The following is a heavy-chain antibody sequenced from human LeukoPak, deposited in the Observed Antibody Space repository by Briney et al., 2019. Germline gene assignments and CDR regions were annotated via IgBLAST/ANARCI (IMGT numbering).Heavy chain of an antibody. Sequence: SETLSLTCAVYGGSFSGYYWSWIRQPPGKGLEWIGEINHSGSTNYNPSLKSRVTISVDTSKNQFSLKLSSVTAADTAVYYCARGPTYYDFWSGYPHFDYWGQGTLVTVSS. CDR3: ARGPTYYDFWSGYPHFDY. CDR2: INHSGST. J-gene: IGHJ4*02. D-gene: IGHD3-3*01. V-gene: IGHV4-34*01. CDR1: GGSFSGYY.